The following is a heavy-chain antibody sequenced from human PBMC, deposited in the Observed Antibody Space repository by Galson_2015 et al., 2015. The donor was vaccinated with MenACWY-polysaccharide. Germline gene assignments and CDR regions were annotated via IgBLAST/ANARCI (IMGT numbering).Heavy chain of an antibody. CDR2: IHYSGAT. J-gene: IGHJ5*02. V-gene: IGHV4-59*01. Sequence: SETLSLTCTVSGDSMSPYRWTWIRQSPGKGLEWIGWIHYSGATKYSPSLKSRVTISIDTSDNHFSLELSSVTTADTAIYYCARIGGINKGNYYTFGWFDPWGQGTLVTVSS. D-gene: IGHD3-22*01. CDR1: GDSMSPYR. CDR3: ARIGGINKGNYYTFGWFDP.